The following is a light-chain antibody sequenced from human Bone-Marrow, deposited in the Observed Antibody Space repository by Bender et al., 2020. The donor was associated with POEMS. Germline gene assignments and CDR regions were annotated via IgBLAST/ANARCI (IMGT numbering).Light chain of an antibody. CDR1: SRHSRYA. V-gene: IGLV4-69*01. CDR2: GNSDGSH. J-gene: IGLJ3*02. Sequence: QLVLTQSPSASASLGASVKLTCTLSSRHSRYAIEWHQQQPQKGPRYLMKGNSDGSHTKGDRVPDRFSGSSSGAERYLIISSLQSDDEADYYCQTWGSGIRVFGGGTKLTVL. CDR3: QTWGSGIRV.